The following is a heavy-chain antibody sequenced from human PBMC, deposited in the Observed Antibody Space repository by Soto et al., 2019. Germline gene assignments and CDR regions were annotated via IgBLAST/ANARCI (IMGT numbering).Heavy chain of an antibody. CDR1: GVSISSDNW. Sequence: QVQLQESGPGLVRPSGTVSLTCAVSGVSISSDNWWSWVRQPPGKALEWIGEIHHSGSTNYNPSLKSPVTMSVVPSKDLFSLTLNSVTAADTAFYYCARDQGSHPGDWGQGTLVSVSS. D-gene: IGHD6-13*01. V-gene: IGHV4-4*02. J-gene: IGHJ4*02. CDR2: IHHSGST. CDR3: ARDQGSHPGD.